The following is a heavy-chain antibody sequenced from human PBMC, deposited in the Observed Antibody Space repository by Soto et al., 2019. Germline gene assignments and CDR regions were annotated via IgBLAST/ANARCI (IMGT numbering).Heavy chain of an antibody. CDR2: ISYDGSNK. V-gene: IGHV3-30-3*01. CDR1: GVTFSSYA. CDR3: ARGAFGETANYGMDI. D-gene: IGHD3-10*01. Sequence: WGSMKLACAASGVTFSSYAMHGVCQAPGKGLEWVAVISYDGSNKYYADSVKGRFTISRDNSKNTLYLQMNSLRAEDTAVYYCARGAFGETANYGMDIWGQGTTVTVYS. J-gene: IGHJ6*02.